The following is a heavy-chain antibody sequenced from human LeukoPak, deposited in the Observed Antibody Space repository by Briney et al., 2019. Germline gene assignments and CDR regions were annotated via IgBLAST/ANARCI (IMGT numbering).Heavy chain of an antibody. J-gene: IGHJ4*02. V-gene: IGHV4-59*01. D-gene: IGHD6-19*01. CDR2: IYYSGST. CDR3: ARGGSPSIAVAGSIDY. CDR1: GGSISSYY. Sequence: PSETLPLTCTVSGGSISSYYWSWIRQPPGKGLEWIGYIYYSGSTNYNPFLKSRVTISVDTSKNQFSLKLSSVTAADTAVYYCARGGSPSIAVAGSIDYWGQGTLVTVSS.